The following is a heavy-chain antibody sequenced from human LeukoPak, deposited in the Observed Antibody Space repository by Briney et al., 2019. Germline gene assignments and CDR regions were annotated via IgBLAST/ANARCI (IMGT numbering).Heavy chain of an antibody. CDR1: GFTFSSYW. V-gene: IGHV3-7*01. Sequence: PGGSLRLSCAASGFTFSSYWMSWVRQAPGKGLEWVANIKQDGSEKYYVDSVKGRFTISRGNAKNSLYLQMNSLRAEDTAVYYCARDLSSDGDGMDVWGQGTTVTVSS. J-gene: IGHJ6*02. D-gene: IGHD2-15*01. CDR3: ARDLSSDGDGMDV. CDR2: IKQDGSEK.